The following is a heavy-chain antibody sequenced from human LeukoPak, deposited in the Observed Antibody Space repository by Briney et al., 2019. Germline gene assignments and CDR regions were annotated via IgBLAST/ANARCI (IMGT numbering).Heavy chain of an antibody. V-gene: IGHV1-18*01. CDR1: GYTFTSYG. CDR2: ISAYNGNT. Sequence: RASVKSSCRASGYTFTSYGISWVRQAPGQGLEWMGWISAYNGNTNSAQKLQGRVTMTTDTSTSTAYMELRSLRSDATAVYYCARDLVGCSSTSCRNWFDPWGQGTLVTVSS. CDR3: ARDLVGCSSTSCRNWFDP. D-gene: IGHD2-2*01. J-gene: IGHJ5*02.